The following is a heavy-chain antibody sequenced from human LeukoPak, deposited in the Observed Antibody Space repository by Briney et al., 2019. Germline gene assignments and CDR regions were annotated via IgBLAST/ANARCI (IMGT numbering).Heavy chain of an antibody. CDR1: GFTFSTYG. Sequence: GGSLRLFCAASGFTFSTYGMHWVRQAPGKGLEWVAFIRYDAINKYYADSVKGRFTISRDNSENTLYLPMNSLRAEDTAVYYCAKDRKDYYMDVWGKGTTVTVSS. D-gene: IGHD1-14*01. CDR3: AKDRKDYYMDV. V-gene: IGHV3-30*02. CDR2: IRYDAINK. J-gene: IGHJ6*03.